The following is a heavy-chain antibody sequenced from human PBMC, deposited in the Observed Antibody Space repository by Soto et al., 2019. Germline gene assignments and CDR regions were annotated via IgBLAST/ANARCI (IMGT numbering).Heavy chain of an antibody. CDR2: ISDGVDRA. V-gene: IGHV3-23*01. Sequence: QPGGSLRLSCAASGFNFATYSMSWVRQAPGKGLEWVAGISDGVDRAYYGDSVKGRFTISRDTSKNMLYLHMNSLRAEDTAIYYCARYTAVADPYYFDYWGQGTLVTVSS. CDR3: ARYTAVADPYYFDY. CDR1: GFNFATYS. J-gene: IGHJ4*02. D-gene: IGHD6-19*01.